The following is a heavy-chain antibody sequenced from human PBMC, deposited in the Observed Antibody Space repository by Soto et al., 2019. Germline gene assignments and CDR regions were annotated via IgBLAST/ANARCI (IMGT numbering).Heavy chain of an antibody. J-gene: IGHJ6*02. CDR3: ARRRTMVRGVMDV. V-gene: IGHV4-34*01. CDR2: INHSGST. CDR1: GGSFSGYY. D-gene: IGHD3-10*01. Sequence: PSETLSLTCAVYGGSFSGYYWSWIRQPPGKGLEWIGEINHSGSTNYNPSLKSRVTISVDTSKNQFSLKLSSVTAADTAVYYCARRRTMVRGVMDVWGQGTTVTAP.